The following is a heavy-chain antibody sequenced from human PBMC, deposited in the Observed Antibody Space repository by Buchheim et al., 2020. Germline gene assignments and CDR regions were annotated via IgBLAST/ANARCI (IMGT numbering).Heavy chain of an antibody. CDR2: IWYDGSNK. CDR3: ARDEDSGGSYGMDV. Sequence: QVQLVESGGGVVQPGRSLRLSCAASGFTFSSYGMHWVRQAPGKGLEWVAVIWYDGSNKYYADSVKGRFTISRDHSKNTLYLQMNSLRAEDTAVYYCARDEDSGGSYGMDVWGQGTT. J-gene: IGHJ6*02. V-gene: IGHV3-33*01. D-gene: IGHD2-15*01. CDR1: GFTFSSYG.